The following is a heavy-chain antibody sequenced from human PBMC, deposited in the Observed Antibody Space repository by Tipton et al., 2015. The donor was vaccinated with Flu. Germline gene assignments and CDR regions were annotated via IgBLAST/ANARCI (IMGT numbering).Heavy chain of an antibody. D-gene: IGHD3-3*01. CDR2: IYYSGST. J-gene: IGHJ4*02. V-gene: IGHV4-59*12. CDR3: AGDTIFGVAH. CDR1: GGSISGYY. Sequence: TLSLTCSVSGGSISGYYWSWIRQPPGKGLEWIGSIYYSGSTYYNPSLKSRVTISVDTSKNQFSLKLSSVTAADTAVYYCAGDTIFGVAHWGQGTLVTVSS.